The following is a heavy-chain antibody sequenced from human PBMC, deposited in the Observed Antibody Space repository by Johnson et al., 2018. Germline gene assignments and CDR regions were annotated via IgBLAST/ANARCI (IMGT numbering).Heavy chain of an antibody. CDR3: EKAYKGISAPADR. CDR2: ISYDGVNT. D-gene: IGHD6-13*01. J-gene: IGHJ5*02. V-gene: IGHV3-30*18. CDR1: GFLFNDYA. Sequence: QVQLVQSGGGVVQPGRSLRLSCAASGFLFNDYAMHWVRQAPGKGLEWVAVISYDGVNTYYADSVKGRFITSRDNSKNTLFLQMDSLRVEDTDVYYCEKAYKGISAPADRWGQVIRGTVS.